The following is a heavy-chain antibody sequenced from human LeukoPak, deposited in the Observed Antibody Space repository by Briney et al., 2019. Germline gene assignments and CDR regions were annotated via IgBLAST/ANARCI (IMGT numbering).Heavy chain of an antibody. CDR3: AADRDSVDY. D-gene: IGHD2-21*02. CDR1: GFTFTSSA. CDR2: IVVGSGNT. Sequence: GTSVKVSCKASGFTFTSSAVQRVRQARGQRLEWIGWIVVGSGNTNYAQKFQERVTITRDMSTSTAYMELSSLRPEDTAVYYCAADRDSVDYWGQGTLVTVSS. J-gene: IGHJ4*02. V-gene: IGHV1-58*01.